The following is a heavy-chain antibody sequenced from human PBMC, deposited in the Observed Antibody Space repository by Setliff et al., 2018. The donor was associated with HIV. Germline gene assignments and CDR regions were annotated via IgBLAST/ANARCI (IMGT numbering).Heavy chain of an antibody. Sequence: ASVKVSCKASGYPFTSYGLCWVRQAPGQGLEWMGWMNPDSRNTGYAQRFQGRLTMTRNTSISTAYMELNSLMSEDTAVYFCAIRREVVVATTRRGLDIWGQGTMVTVSS. CDR1: GYPFTSYG. CDR3: AIRREVVVATTRRGLDI. CDR2: MNPDSRNT. V-gene: IGHV1-8*02. D-gene: IGHD2-15*01. J-gene: IGHJ3*02.